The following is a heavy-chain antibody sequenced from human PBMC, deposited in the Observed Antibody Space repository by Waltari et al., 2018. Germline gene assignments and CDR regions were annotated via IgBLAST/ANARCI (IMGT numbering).Heavy chain of an antibody. CDR3: ARREYYDSSGYYYGFDP. Sequence: EVQLVQSGAEVKKPGESLKISCKGSGSSFTSYWIGWVTQMPGKGLEWSGIIYPGDSDTRYSPSFQGQVTISADKSISTAYLQWSSLKASDTAMYYCARREYYDSSGYYYGFDPWGQGTLVTVSS. J-gene: IGHJ5*02. CDR1: GSSFTSYW. CDR2: IYPGDSDT. V-gene: IGHV5-51*03. D-gene: IGHD3-22*01.